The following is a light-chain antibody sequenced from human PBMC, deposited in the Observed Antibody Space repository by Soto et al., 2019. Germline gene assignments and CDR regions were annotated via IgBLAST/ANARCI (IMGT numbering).Light chain of an antibody. V-gene: IGLV3-21*04. J-gene: IGLJ1*01. Sequence: SYELTQPPSVSVAPGKTARITCGGNNIGSKSVHWYQQKPGQAPVLVIYYDSDRPSGIPERFSGSNSGNTATLTISRVEAGDEADYYCQVWDSSSDLVFGTGTKVTV. CDR2: YDS. CDR3: QVWDSSSDLV. CDR1: NIGSKS.